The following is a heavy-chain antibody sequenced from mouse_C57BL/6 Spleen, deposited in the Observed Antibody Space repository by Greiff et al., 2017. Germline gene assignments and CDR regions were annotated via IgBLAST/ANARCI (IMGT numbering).Heavy chain of an antibody. CDR1: GYTFTSYW. Sequence: QVQLQQPGAELVKPGASVKLSCKASGYTFTSYWMHWVKQRPGRGLGWIGRIDPNSGGTKYNEKFKSKATLTVDKPSSTAYMQLSSLTSEDSAVYDCAREPYGSSYYAMDYWGQGTSVTVSS. CDR3: AREPYGSSYYAMDY. D-gene: IGHD1-1*01. V-gene: IGHV1-72*01. J-gene: IGHJ4*01. CDR2: IDPNSGGT.